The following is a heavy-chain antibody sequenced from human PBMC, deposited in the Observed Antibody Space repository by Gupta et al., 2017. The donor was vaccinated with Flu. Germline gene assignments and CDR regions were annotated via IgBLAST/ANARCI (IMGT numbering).Heavy chain of an antibody. CDR3: AKDRSGNPAIDY. CDR1: APPFSHYA. Sequence: EVQLLASGGGLVQPGGSLRLSCAASAPPFSHYAMHGVRQAPGKGLEWVSTIGGGGDTTYYADSVMGRFTISRDNSKNTLYLQMNSLRGDDTAIYYCAKDRSGNPAIDYWGQGTLVTVSA. J-gene: IGHJ4*02. V-gene: IGHV3-23*01. CDR2: IGGGGDTT. D-gene: IGHD6-13*01.